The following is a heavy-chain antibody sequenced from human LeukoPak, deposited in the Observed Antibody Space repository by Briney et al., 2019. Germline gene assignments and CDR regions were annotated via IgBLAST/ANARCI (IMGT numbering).Heavy chain of an antibody. V-gene: IGHV3-30-3*01. Sequence: VQPGRSLRLSCAASGFTFSSYAMHWVRQAPGKGLEWVAVISYDGSNKYYADSVKGRFTISRDNSKNTLYLQMNSLRAEDTAVYYCARGQVWPYYDSSGYYDYWGQGTLVTVSS. CDR1: GFTFSSYA. J-gene: IGHJ4*02. D-gene: IGHD3-22*01. CDR3: ARGQVWPYYDSSGYYDY. CDR2: ISYDGSNK.